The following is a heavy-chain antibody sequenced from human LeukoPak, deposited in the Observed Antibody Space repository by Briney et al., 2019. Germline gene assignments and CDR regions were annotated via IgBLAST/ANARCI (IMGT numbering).Heavy chain of an antibody. J-gene: IGHJ6*02. CDR1: GGTFSSYG. CDR2: IIPIFGTA. D-gene: IGHD4-17*01. CDR3: ARGDRNYGDSYYYYGMDV. Sequence: SVKVSCKASGGTFSSYGISWVRQAPGQGLEWMGGIIPIFGTANYAQKFQGRVTITADKSTSTAYMELSSLRSEDTAVYYCARGDRNYGDSYYYYGMDVWGQGTTVTVSS. V-gene: IGHV1-69*06.